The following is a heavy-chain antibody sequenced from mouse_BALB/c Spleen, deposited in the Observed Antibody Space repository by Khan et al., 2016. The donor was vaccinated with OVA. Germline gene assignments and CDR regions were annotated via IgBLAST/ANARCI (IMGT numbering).Heavy chain of an antibody. CDR1: GFTFSTYG. CDR3: ARLAYYYNSEVFAY. J-gene: IGHJ3*01. V-gene: IGHV5-6*01. CDR2: ISSGGHYT. D-gene: IGHD1-1*02. Sequence: EVELVESGGDLVKPGGSLKLSCAASGFTFSTYGMSWVRQTPDMRLEWVATISSGGHYTYYPDSVKGRFTISRANAKNTLYFQMSSLKSEDTDIYYCARLAYYYNSEVFAYWGQGTLVTVSA.